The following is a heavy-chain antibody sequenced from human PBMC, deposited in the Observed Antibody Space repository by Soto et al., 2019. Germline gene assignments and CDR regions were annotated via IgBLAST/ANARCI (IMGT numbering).Heavy chain of an antibody. Sequence: EVQLVESGGGLVQPGRSLRLSCAASGVTFDNYAMHWVRQAPGKGLEWVSGISWNSGSIGYADSVEGRFTISRDNAKNSLYLQMNSLRAEDTALYYCAKLRQEYCSGGSCYPLYFDYWGQGTVVIVSS. D-gene: IGHD2-15*01. CDR2: ISWNSGSI. CDR1: GVTFDNYA. CDR3: AKLRQEYCSGGSCYPLYFDY. V-gene: IGHV3-9*01. J-gene: IGHJ4*02.